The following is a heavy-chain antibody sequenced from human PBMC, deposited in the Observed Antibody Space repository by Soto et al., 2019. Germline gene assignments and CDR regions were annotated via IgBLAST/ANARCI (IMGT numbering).Heavy chain of an antibody. CDR3: ARVLPAALKYFDY. J-gene: IGHJ4*02. Sequence: QVQLQQWGAGLLKPSETLSLTCAVYGGSFSGYYWSWIRQPPGKGLEWIGEINHSGSTNYNPSLRSRVTISVDTSKNQFSRKLSSVTAADTAVYYCARVLPAALKYFDYWGQGTLVTVSS. CDR1: GGSFSGYY. CDR2: INHSGST. D-gene: IGHD2-2*01. V-gene: IGHV4-34*01.